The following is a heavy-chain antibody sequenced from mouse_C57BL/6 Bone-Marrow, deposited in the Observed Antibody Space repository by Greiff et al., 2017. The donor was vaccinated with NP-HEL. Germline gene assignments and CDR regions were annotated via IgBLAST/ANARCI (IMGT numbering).Heavy chain of an antibody. J-gene: IGHJ2*01. Sequence: VQVVESGPELVKPGASVKISCKASGYAFSSSWMNWVKQRPGKGLEWIGRIYPGDGDTNYNGKFKGKATLTADKSSSTAYMQLSSLTSEDSAVYFCASKGRLDYWGQGTTLTVSS. CDR1: GYAFSSSW. CDR3: ASKGRLDY. D-gene: IGHD1-2*01. CDR2: IYPGDGDT. V-gene: IGHV1-82*01.